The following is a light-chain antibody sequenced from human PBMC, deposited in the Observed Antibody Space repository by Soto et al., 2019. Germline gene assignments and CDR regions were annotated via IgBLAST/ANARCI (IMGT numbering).Light chain of an antibody. CDR1: QSIGSN. V-gene: IGKV3-20*01. CDR3: QQFSSYPLT. CDR2: DAS. Sequence: VMSQSPAALSVSPGERATLSCRTSQSIGSNLAWYLQKPGQAPRLLIYDASSRATGIPDRFSGGGSGTDFTLTISRLEPEDFAVYYCQQFSSYPLTFGGRTKV. J-gene: IGKJ4*01.